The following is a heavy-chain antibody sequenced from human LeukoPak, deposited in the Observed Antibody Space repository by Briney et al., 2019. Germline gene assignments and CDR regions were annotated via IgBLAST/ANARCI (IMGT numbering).Heavy chain of an antibody. J-gene: IGHJ4*02. CDR1: GFTVSSNY. D-gene: IGHD3-16*01. CDR3: ARDVPYIS. V-gene: IGHV3-53*01. Sequence: PGGTLRLSCAASGFTVSSNYMSWVRQAPGKGLEWVSVIYSGDSTYYADSVKGRFTISRDNSKNTLYLQMNSLRAEDTAVYYCARDVPYISWGQGTLVTVSS. CDR2: IYSGDST.